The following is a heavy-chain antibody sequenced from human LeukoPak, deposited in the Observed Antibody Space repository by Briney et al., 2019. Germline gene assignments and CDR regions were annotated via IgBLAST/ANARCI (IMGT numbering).Heavy chain of an antibody. CDR2: ISGSGGST. V-gene: IGHV3-23*01. Sequence: PGGSLRLSCAASGFTFSSYAMSWVRQAPGKGLEWVSAISGSGGSTYYADSVKGRFTISRDNSKNTLYLQMNSLRAEDTAVYYCATGSQWAAGTPYYFDYWGQGTLVTVSS. J-gene: IGHJ4*02. D-gene: IGHD6-13*01. CDR1: GFTFSSYA. CDR3: ATGSQWAAGTPYYFDY.